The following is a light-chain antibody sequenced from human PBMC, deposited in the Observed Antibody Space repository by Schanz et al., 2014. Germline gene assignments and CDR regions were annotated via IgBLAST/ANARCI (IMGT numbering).Light chain of an antibody. CDR1: SSDVGSYNL. CDR3: SSYTGSSPYV. CDR2: DVS. J-gene: IGLJ1*01. Sequence: QSALTQPASVSGSPGQSITISCTGTSSDVGSYNLVSWYQQHPGKAPKLMIYDVSKWPSGVPDRFSGSKSGNTASLTISGLQAEDESDYYCSSYTGSSPYVFGTGTKLTVL. V-gene: IGLV2-14*02.